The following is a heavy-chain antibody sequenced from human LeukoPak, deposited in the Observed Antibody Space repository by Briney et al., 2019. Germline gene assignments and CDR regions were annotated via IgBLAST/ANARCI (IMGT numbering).Heavy chain of an antibody. J-gene: IGHJ6*03. Sequence: ASVKVSRKASGGTFSSYAISWVRQAPGQGLEWMGGIIPIFGTANYAQKFQGRVTIATDESTSTACMELSSLRSEDTAVYYCARDRRLTTVTTKYYYYMDVWGKGTTVTVSS. D-gene: IGHD4-11*01. CDR2: IIPIFGTA. CDR3: ARDRRLTTVTTKYYYYMDV. CDR1: GGTFSSYA. V-gene: IGHV1-69*05.